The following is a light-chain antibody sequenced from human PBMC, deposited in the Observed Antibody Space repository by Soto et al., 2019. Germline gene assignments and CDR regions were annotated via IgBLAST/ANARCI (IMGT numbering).Light chain of an antibody. CDR3: QSYDSSLSGVV. CDR2: GNS. Sequence: QSVLTQPPSVSGAPGQRVTISCTGSSSNIGAGYDVHWYQQFPGTAPKLLIYGNSNRPSGVPDRFSGSKSGTSASLAITGIQAEDEADYYCQSYDSSLSGVVFGGGTKLPVL. CDR1: SSNIGAGYD. V-gene: IGLV1-40*01. J-gene: IGLJ2*01.